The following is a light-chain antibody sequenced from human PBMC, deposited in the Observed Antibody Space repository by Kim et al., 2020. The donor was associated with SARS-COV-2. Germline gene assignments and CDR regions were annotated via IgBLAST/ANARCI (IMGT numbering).Light chain of an antibody. Sequence: SYELTQPPSVAVDPGKTATITCGGDNIVSRNVHWYQQRPGQAPVLVIYYDTDRPSGIPERFSGSNSGNTATLTISRVEAGDEADYYCHVWDSSNDHRVFG. CDR1: NIVSRN. J-gene: IGLJ3*02. V-gene: IGLV3-21*04. CDR3: HVWDSSNDHRV. CDR2: YDT.